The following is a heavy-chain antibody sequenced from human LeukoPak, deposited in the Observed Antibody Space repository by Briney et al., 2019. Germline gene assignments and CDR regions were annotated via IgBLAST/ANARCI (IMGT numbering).Heavy chain of an antibody. D-gene: IGHD3-22*01. J-gene: IGHJ4*02. CDR3: ARDPRDSSGYYNTHGY. CDR1: GGTFSSYA. V-gene: IGHV1-69*04. Sequence: SVKVSCEASGGTFSSYAISWVRQAPGQGLEWMGRIIPILGIANYAQKFQGRVTITADKSTNTAYMELSSLRSEDTAVHYCARDPRDSSGYYNTHGYWGQGTLVTVSS. CDR2: IIPILGIA.